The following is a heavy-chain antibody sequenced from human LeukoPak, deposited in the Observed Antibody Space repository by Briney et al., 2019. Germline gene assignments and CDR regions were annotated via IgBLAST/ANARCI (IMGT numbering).Heavy chain of an antibody. J-gene: IGHJ4*02. V-gene: IGHV3-48*03. CDR3: ALTRGYAGYDLDS. CDR1: GFTFSSYE. CDR2: ISSSGRTT. Sequence: GGSLRLSCEASGFTFSSYEMNWVRQPPGKGLEWVSFISSSGRTTYHADSVKGRITISRDNAKNSLHLQLDSLRVEDTAVYYCALTRGYAGYDLDSWGQGTLVTVSS. D-gene: IGHD5-12*01.